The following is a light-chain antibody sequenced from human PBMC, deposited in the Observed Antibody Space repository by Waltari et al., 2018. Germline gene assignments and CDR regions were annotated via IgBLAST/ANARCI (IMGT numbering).Light chain of an antibody. CDR2: GAS. Sequence: IVLTQSPGTLSLSPGERATLSGRASQSVSRSLAWYQQKPGQAPKRLIYGASTRATGTPDRFTGSGYGTDFSLTISSLEPEDFAIYFCQHYVRLPATFGQGTKVEIK. CDR3: QHYVRLPAT. CDR1: QSVSRS. J-gene: IGKJ1*01. V-gene: IGKV3-20*01.